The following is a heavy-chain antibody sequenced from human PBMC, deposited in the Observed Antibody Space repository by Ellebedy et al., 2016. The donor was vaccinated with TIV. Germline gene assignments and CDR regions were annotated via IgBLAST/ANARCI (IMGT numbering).Heavy chain of an antibody. CDR2: ISYSGST. J-gene: IGHJ4*02. D-gene: IGHD5-24*01. CDR3: ARQKTRRDAYSPIDY. CDR1: GGSISSGGYS. Sequence: MPSETLSLTCTVSGGSISSGGYSRSWVRQHPGKGLEWIGYISYSGSTYYSPTLKSRIIISVDTSKNQFSLKLSSVTAADTAVYYCARQKTRRDAYSPIDYWGQGTLVTVSS. V-gene: IGHV4-31*03.